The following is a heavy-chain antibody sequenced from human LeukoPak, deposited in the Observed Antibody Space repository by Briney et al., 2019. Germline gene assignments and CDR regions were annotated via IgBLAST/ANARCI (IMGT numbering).Heavy chain of an antibody. CDR3: ARGRLRITMVRGDVDAFDI. Sequence: SETLSLTCAVSGYSISSGYYWSWIRQPPGKGLEWIGEINHSGSTNYNPSLKSRVTISVDTSKNQFSLKLSSVTAADTAVYYCARGRLRITMVRGDVDAFDIWGQGTMVTVSS. D-gene: IGHD3-10*01. CDR1: GYSISSGYY. CDR2: INHSGST. V-gene: IGHV4-34*01. J-gene: IGHJ3*02.